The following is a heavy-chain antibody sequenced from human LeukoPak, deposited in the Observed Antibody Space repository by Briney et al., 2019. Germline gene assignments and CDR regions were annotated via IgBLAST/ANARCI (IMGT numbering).Heavy chain of an antibody. J-gene: IGHJ4*02. CDR3: ARAPYGSGSYHDY. CDR1: GFTFDDYA. V-gene: IGHV3-21*04. D-gene: IGHD3-10*01. Sequence: GRSLRLSCAASGFTFDDYAMHWVRQAPGKGLEWVSSISSSSSYIYYADSVKGRFTISRDNAKNSLYLQMNSLRAEDTAVYYCARAPYGSGSYHDYWGQGTLVTVSS. CDR2: ISSSSSYI.